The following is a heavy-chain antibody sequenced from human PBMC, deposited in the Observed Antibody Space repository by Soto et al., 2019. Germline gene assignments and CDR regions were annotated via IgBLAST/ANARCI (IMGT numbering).Heavy chain of an antibody. Sequence: ASVNVSCKVSGYTLTELSMHWVRQAPGKGLEWMGGFDPEDSETIYAQKFQGRVTMTEDTSTDTAYMELSSLRSEDTAVYYCATDQGKSGDYWGQGTLVTVSS. CDR3: ATDQGKSGDY. CDR2: FDPEDSET. CDR1: GYTLTELS. J-gene: IGHJ4*02. V-gene: IGHV1-24*01. D-gene: IGHD6-25*01.